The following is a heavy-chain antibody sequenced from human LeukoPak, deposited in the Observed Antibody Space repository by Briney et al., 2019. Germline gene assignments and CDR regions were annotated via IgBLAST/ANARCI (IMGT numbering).Heavy chain of an antibody. CDR1: GFTFSSYA. CDR3: ARDRYYDSSGYSALGY. Sequence: GGSLRLSCAASGFTFSSYAMHWVRQAPGEGLEWVAVISYDGSNKYYADSVKGRFTISRDNSKNTLYLQMNSLRAEDTAVYYCARDRYYDSSGYSALGYWGQGTLVTVSS. V-gene: IGHV3-30-3*01. J-gene: IGHJ4*02. D-gene: IGHD3-22*01. CDR2: ISYDGSNK.